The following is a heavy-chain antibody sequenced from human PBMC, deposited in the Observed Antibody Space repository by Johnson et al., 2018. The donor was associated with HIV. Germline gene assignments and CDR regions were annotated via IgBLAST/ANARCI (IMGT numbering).Heavy chain of an antibody. D-gene: IGHD3-10*01. CDR1: GFTFNTYG. Sequence: QVQLVESGGGVVQPGGSLRLSCAASGFTFNTYGIHWVRQAPGKGLEWVAVISYDGSNKYYADSVKGRFTISRDNSKNTLYLQMNSLRAEDTAVYYCARIGLPYYYGSGSYSHDAFDIWGQGTMVTVSS. J-gene: IGHJ3*02. CDR2: ISYDGSNK. V-gene: IGHV3-30*19. CDR3: ARIGLPYYYGSGSYSHDAFDI.